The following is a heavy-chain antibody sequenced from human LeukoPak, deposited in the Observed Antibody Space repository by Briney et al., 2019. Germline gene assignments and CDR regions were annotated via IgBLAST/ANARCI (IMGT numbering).Heavy chain of an antibody. CDR3: ARGGSGISNAFDI. V-gene: IGHV4-59*01. J-gene: IGHJ3*02. D-gene: IGHD3-10*01. CDR1: GGSISSYY. CDR2: LYYSGST. Sequence: SETLSLTCSVSGGSISSYYWSWIRQPPGKGLEWIGYLYYSGSTNSNPSLKSRVTMSVDMSKNQFSLKLRSVTAADTAVYYCARGGSGISNAFDIWGQGTMVTVS.